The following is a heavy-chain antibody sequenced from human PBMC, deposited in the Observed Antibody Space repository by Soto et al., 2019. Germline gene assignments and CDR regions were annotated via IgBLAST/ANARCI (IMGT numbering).Heavy chain of an antibody. D-gene: IGHD1-1*01. Sequence: GGSLRLSCAASGFTFSSYSMNWVRQAPGKGLEWVPSISSSSSYIYYADSVKGRFTISRDNAKNSLYLQMNSLRAEDTAVYYCARKAPTDYWYFDLWGRGTLVTVSS. J-gene: IGHJ2*01. V-gene: IGHV3-21*01. CDR3: ARKAPTDYWYFDL. CDR2: ISSSSSYI. CDR1: GFTFSSYS.